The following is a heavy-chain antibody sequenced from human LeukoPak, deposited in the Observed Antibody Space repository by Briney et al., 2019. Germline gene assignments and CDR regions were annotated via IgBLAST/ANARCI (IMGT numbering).Heavy chain of an antibody. CDR1: GGSISSYY. Sequence: PSETLSLTCTVSGGSISSYYWSWIRQPPGKGLEWIGYIYYGGSTNYNPSLKSRVTISVDTSKNQFSLKLSSVTAADTAVYYCARHHPFGEIWGQGTLVTVSS. CDR2: IYYGGST. V-gene: IGHV4-59*08. D-gene: IGHD3-10*01. J-gene: IGHJ4*02. CDR3: ARHHPFGEI.